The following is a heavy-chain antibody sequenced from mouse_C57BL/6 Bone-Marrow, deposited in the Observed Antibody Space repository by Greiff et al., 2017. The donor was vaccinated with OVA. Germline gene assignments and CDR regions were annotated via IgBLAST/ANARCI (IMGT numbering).Heavy chain of an antibody. J-gene: IGHJ2*01. V-gene: IGHV1-59*01. Sequence: QVQLQQPGAELVRPGTSVKLSCKASGYTFTSYWMHWVKQRPGQGLEWIGVIDPSDSYTNYNQKFKGKATLTVDTSSSTAYMQLSSLTSEDSAVYHCARGGDYGSSPDYWGQGTTLTVSS. CDR1: GYTFTSYW. CDR2: IDPSDSYT. CDR3: ARGGDYGSSPDY. D-gene: IGHD1-1*01.